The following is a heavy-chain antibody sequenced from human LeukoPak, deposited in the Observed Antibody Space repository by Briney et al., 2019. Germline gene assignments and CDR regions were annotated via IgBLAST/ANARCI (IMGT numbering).Heavy chain of an antibody. CDR2: ISTYNGGT. J-gene: IGHJ4*02. Sequence: ASVKVSCKASGYTFTGYYMHWVRQAPGQGLGWMGWISTYNGGTKYAQKVQGRVTMTADTSTSTVYMELRSLRSDDTALYYCVRDGNSGWYSSFDYWGQGTLVSVSS. V-gene: IGHV1-18*04. CDR1: GYTFTGYY. D-gene: IGHD6-13*01. CDR3: VRDGNSGWYSSFDY.